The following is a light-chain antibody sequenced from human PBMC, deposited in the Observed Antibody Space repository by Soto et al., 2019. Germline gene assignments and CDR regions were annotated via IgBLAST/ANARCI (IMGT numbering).Light chain of an antibody. CDR1: QGISNY. V-gene: IGKV1-27*01. CDR2: AAS. CDR3: QEYSSAPPVT. Sequence: DIQMTQSPSSLSASVGARVTITCRASQGISNYLAWYQQKPGKVPKLLIYAASTLQSGVPSRFSGSGSGTDFTLTISSLQPEDVATYYWQEYSSAPPVTVGQGTRREI. J-gene: IGKJ5*01.